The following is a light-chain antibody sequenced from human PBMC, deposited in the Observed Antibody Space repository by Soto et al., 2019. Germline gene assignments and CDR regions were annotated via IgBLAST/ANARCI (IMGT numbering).Light chain of an antibody. J-gene: IGKJ1*01. CDR3: QQYGSSGT. CDR2: GAS. V-gene: IGKV3-20*01. CDR1: QSVGSSY. Sequence: EIVLTQSPATLSLSPGERATLTCRASQSVGSSYLAWSQQKPGQAPRLLIYGASNRATGIPDRFSGSGSGTDFTLTISRLEPEDFAVDYCQQYGSSGTFGQGTKVDIK.